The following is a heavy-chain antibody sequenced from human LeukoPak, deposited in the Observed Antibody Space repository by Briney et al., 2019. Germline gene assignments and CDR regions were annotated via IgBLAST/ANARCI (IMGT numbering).Heavy chain of an antibody. Sequence: SETLSLTSTVSGGSISSHTYYWGWTRQPPRKGLEWNGSIYYRGSTIYNPSLKSRVTISVDTSKNQFSLKVRSVTAADTAVYYCARQNDYTNPVVWFDPWGQGTLVTVSS. CDR2: IYYRGST. CDR1: GGSISSHTYY. D-gene: IGHD4-11*01. CDR3: ARQNDYTNPVVWFDP. V-gene: IGHV4-39*01. J-gene: IGHJ5*02.